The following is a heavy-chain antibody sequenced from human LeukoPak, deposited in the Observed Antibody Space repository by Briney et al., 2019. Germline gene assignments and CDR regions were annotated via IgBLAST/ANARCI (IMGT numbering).Heavy chain of an antibody. CDR2: KSKEESNT. V-gene: IGHV3-30*18. CDR3: AKDDPVLEY. J-gene: IGHJ4*02. CDR1: GFSYSTFG. Sequence: GGXLRLSCAASGFSYSTFGMHWVRQTPGKGLEWVSHKSKEESNTYYADSVKGGFTISRDSSKNTLFFQMNSLRVEDTAVYYCAKDDPVLEYWGQGTLVTVSS.